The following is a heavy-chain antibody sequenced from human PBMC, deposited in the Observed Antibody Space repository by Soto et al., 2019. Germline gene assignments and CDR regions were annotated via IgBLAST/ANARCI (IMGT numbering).Heavy chain of an antibody. CDR3: ARDGIAARPIAWFDP. Sequence: GASVKVSCKASGGTFSSYAISWVRQAPGQGLEWMGGIIPIFGTANYAQKFQGRVTITADESTSTAYMELSSLRSEDTAVYYCARDGIAARPIAWFDPWGQGTLVTVSS. D-gene: IGHD6-6*01. CDR2: IIPIFGTA. V-gene: IGHV1-69*13. J-gene: IGHJ5*02. CDR1: GGTFSSYA.